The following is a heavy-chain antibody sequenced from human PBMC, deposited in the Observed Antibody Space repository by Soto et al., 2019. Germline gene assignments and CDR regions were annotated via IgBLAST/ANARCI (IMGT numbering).Heavy chain of an antibody. CDR1: GGTFSSYA. CDR2: IIPIFGTA. V-gene: IGHV1-69*13. CDR3: AGQIVGATKPPDY. J-gene: IGHJ4*02. Sequence: ASVKVSCKASGGTFSSYAISWVRQAPGQGLEWMGGIIPIFGTANYAQRFQGRVTITADESTSTAYMELSSLRSEDTAVYYCAGQIVGATKPPDYWGQGTLVTV. D-gene: IGHD1-26*01.